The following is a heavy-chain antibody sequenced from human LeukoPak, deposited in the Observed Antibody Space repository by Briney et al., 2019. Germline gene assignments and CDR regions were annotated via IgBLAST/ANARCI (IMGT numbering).Heavy chain of an antibody. V-gene: IGHV5-51*01. CDR2: IYPGDSDT. J-gene: IGHJ6*03. Sequence: GESLKISCKGSGYSFTSYWIGWVRQMPGKGLEWMGIIYPGDSDTRYSPSFRGQVTISADKSISTAYLQWSSLKASDTAMYYCARHKGSIAARRGYYYYMDVWGKGTRSPSP. D-gene: IGHD6-6*01. CDR1: GYSFTSYW. CDR3: ARHKGSIAARRGYYYYMDV.